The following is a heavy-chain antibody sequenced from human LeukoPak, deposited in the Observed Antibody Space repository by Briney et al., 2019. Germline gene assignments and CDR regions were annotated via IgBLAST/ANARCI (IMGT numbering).Heavy chain of an antibody. V-gene: IGHV1-2*02. CDR1: GYTFTGYY. D-gene: IGHD2-2*01. CDR3: AVGGGTSWEYYFDY. J-gene: IGHJ4*02. CDR2: TNPNSGGT. Sequence: ASVKVSCKASGYTFTGYYMHWVRQAPGQGLEWMGWTNPNSGGTNYAQKFQGRVTMTRDTSISTAYMELSRLRSDDTAVYYCAVGGGTSWEYYFDYWGQGTLVTVSS.